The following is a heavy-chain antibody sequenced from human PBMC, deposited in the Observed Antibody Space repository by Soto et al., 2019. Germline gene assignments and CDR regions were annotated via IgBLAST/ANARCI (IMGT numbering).Heavy chain of an antibody. CDR2: ITGSGGST. J-gene: IGHJ3*01. V-gene: IGHV3-23*01. Sequence: PGGSLRLSCAASGFTFSNYAMTWVRQAPGMGLEWVSSITGSGGSTYYADSVKGRFTISRDNSKNTLYLQVNSLRAEDAAVYYCAKDRTTIYDSFDVGGQGTMVTVSS. CDR1: GFTFSNYA. CDR3: AKDRTTIYDSFDV.